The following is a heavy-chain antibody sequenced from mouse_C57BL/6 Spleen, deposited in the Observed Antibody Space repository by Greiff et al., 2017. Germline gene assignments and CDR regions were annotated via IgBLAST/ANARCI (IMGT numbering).Heavy chain of an antibody. J-gene: IGHJ1*03. D-gene: IGHD1-1*01. CDR3: ASRGDGSSLKYFDV. CDR1: GFTFSDYY. V-gene: IGHV5-12*01. Sequence: EVMLVESGGGLVQPGGSLKLSCAASGFTFSDYYMYWVRQTPEKRLEWVAYISNGGGSTYYPDTVKGRFTISRDNAKNTLYLQMSRLKSEDTAMYYCASRGDGSSLKYFDVWGTGTTVTVSS. CDR2: ISNGGGST.